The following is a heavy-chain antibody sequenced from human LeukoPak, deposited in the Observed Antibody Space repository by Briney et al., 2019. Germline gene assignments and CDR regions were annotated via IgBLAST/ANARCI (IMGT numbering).Heavy chain of an antibody. D-gene: IGHD1-26*01. V-gene: IGHV3-30*02. CDR1: GFTFSSYG. J-gene: IGHJ4*02. CDR3: AKDGGARAYFDY. Sequence: GGSLRLSCAASGFTFSSYGMHWVRQAPGKGLEWVAFIRYDGSNKYYADSVKGRFTISRDNSKNTLYLQMNSLRAEDTAVYYCAKDGGARAYFDYWGQGTLVTVSS. CDR2: IRYDGSNK.